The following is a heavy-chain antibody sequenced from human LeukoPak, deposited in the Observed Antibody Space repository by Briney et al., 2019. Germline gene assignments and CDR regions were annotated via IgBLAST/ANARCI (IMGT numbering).Heavy chain of an antibody. CDR3: ASPSKWVLSDLDC. D-gene: IGHD4/OR15-4a*01. V-gene: IGHV4-39*01. CDR2: IYHTGST. Sequence: VTPSETLYLTCTVSGDSISRNTYYWAWVRQAPGKGLEWIGSIYHTGSTYYNPSLQSRVTISVDASNSRFSLQLRSMTDADTATYYCASPSKWVLSDLDCWGQGNLVTVSS. CDR1: GDSISRNTYY. J-gene: IGHJ4*02.